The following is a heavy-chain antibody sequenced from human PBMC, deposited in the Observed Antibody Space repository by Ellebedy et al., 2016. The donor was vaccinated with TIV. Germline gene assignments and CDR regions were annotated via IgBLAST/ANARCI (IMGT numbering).Heavy chain of an antibody. CDR2: IGSSADT. Sequence: GGSLRLSXTASGFTFSTYAMRWVRQSPGEGLEWVSSIGSSADTYYADSVKGRFTISRDDSRHTVYLQIDSLRAEDTAVYYCARTFGSGRGWFDPWGQGTPVTVSS. V-gene: IGHV3-23*01. D-gene: IGHD3-10*01. J-gene: IGHJ5*02. CDR3: ARTFGSGRGWFDP. CDR1: GFTFSTYA.